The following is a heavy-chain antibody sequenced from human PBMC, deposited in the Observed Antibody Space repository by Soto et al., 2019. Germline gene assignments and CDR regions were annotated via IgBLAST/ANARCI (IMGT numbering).Heavy chain of an antibody. Sequence: GGSLRLSCAASGFTVSSKYMSWVRQAPGKGLEWVSSISSGGNYIYHADSLKGRFTTSRDNAKNVVFLQMNSLRPEDTAIYYWGKGGVFLRPTIIDYWGQGTLVTVSS. CDR2: ISSGGNYI. J-gene: IGHJ4*02. CDR3: GKGGVFLRPTIIDY. CDR1: GFTVSSKY. D-gene: IGHD3-16*01. V-gene: IGHV3-21*01.